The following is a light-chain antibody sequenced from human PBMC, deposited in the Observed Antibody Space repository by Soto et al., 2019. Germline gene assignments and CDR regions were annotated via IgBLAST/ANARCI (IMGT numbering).Light chain of an antibody. V-gene: IGLV2-14*01. CDR1: SSDIGNYNY. J-gene: IGLJ1*01. CDR3: SSYTCSSPLYV. CDR2: DVS. Sequence: QSALTQPASVSGSPGQSITISCTGTSSDIGNYNYVSWYQQHPGKAPKLMIYDVSNRPSGVSNRFSGSKSGHAASLTISGLQAEDEADYYCSSYTCSSPLYVFVTGTKVTVL.